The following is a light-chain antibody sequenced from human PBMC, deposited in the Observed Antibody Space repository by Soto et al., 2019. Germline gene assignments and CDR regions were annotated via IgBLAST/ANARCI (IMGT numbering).Light chain of an antibody. V-gene: IGKV3-20*01. CDR2: AAS. CDR3: QQYGSSPRT. Sequence: EIVLTQSPDTLSLSPGEGATLSCRASQSLSSNFLAWYQQRPGQAPRLLIYAASSRATGIPDRFSGSGSGTDVTLTIRRLEPEDFAVYYCQQYGSSPRTCGGGTKVEIK. CDR1: QSLSSNF. J-gene: IGKJ4*01.